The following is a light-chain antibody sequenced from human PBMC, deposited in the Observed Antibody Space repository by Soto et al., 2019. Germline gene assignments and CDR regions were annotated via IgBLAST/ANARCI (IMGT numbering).Light chain of an antibody. V-gene: IGKV3-20*01. J-gene: IGKJ1*01. CDR1: QSFSSSY. CDR2: GAS. CDR3: QQYGSSPWT. Sequence: IVLTQSPGTLSLSPGERATLSCRTSQSFSSSYLAWYQQKPGQAPRLLIYGASFRATGIPDRFSGSGSGTDFTLTISRLEPEDFAVYYCQQYGSSPWTFGQGTKVEIK.